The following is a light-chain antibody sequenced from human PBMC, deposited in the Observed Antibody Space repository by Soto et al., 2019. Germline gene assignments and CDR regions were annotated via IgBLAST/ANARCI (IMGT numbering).Light chain of an antibody. CDR3: SSYTSSSTRV. Sequence: QSALTQPASVSRSPGQSFTISCTGTSSDVGGYNYVSWYQQHPGKAPKLMIYEVSNRPSGVSNRFSGSKSGNTASLTISGLQAEDEADYYCSSYTSSSTRVFGTGTKLTVL. CDR2: EVS. J-gene: IGLJ1*01. V-gene: IGLV2-14*01. CDR1: SSDVGGYNY.